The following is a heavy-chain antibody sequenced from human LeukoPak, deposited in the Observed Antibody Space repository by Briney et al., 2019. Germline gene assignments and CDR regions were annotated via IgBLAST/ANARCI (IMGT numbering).Heavy chain of an antibody. Sequence: PGRSLRLSCAASGLTFSDYYMSWIRQAPGKGLEWVSYISSSSSYTNYADSVKGRFTISRDNAKNSLYLQMNSLRAEDTAVYYCARAPLGYFDYWGQGTLVTVSS. CDR3: ARAPLGYFDY. V-gene: IGHV3-11*03. J-gene: IGHJ4*02. D-gene: IGHD3-16*01. CDR2: ISSSSSYT. CDR1: GLTFSDYY.